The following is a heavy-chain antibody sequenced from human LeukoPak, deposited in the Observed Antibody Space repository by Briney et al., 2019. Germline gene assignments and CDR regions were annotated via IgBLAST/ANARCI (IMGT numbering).Heavy chain of an antibody. CDR3: AREYSSNWYPFDY. CDR2: ISSSSSYI. CDR1: GFTFSSYA. V-gene: IGHV3-21*01. J-gene: IGHJ4*02. Sequence: PGGSLRLSCAASGFTFSSYAMNWVRRAPGKGLEWVSSISSSSSYIYYADSLKGRFTISRDNAKNSVFLQMDSLRAEDTAVYYCAREYSSNWYPFDYWGQGILVTVSS. D-gene: IGHD6-13*01.